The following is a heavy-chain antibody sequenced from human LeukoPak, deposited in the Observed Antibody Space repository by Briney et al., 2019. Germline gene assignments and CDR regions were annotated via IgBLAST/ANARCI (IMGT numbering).Heavy chain of an antibody. CDR3: ARDNSVEDTAWWFDP. V-gene: IGHV1-46*01. J-gene: IGHJ5*02. CDR2: INPSGGST. D-gene: IGHD4-23*01. CDR1: GYTFTSYY. Sequence: ASVKVSCKASGYTFTSYYMHWVRQAPGQGLEWMGIINPSGGSTSYAQKFQGRVTMTRDMSTSTDYIELSSLRSEDTAVYYCARDNSVEDTAWWFDPWGQGTLVTVSS.